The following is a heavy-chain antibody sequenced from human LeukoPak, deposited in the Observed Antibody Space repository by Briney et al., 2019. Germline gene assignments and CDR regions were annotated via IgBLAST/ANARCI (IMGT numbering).Heavy chain of an antibody. V-gene: IGHV3-74*03. CDR2: IKSDGTIT. Sequence: PGGPLRLSCAASGFTLSSYWMHWVRQAPGKGPVWVSGIKSDGTITTYADSVKGRFTISRDNAKNTLYLQMNSLRAEDTAMYYCARAYGMDVWGQGTTVTVSS. J-gene: IGHJ6*02. CDR1: GFTLSSYW. CDR3: ARAYGMDV.